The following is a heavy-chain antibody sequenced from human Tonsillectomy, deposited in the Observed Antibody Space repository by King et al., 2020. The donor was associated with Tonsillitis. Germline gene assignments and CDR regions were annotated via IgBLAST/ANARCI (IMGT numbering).Heavy chain of an antibody. CDR3: AGKVAGDWYFDL. V-gene: IGHV5-51*03. CDR2: IYPGDSES. D-gene: IGHD6-19*01. J-gene: IGHJ2*01. Sequence: DVQLVESGAEVKKPGESLKISCKGSGYRFTSYWIGWVRQMPGKGLEWMGIIYPGDSESRYRPTFQGQVTISTDKSISTAYLQGSSLKASDTAMYYWAGKVAGDWYFDLWGRGTLVTVSS. CDR1: GYRFTSYW.